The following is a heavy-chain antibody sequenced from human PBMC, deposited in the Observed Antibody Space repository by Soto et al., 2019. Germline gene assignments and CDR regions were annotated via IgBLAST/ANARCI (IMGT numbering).Heavy chain of an antibody. CDR3: TKDVLYCGGGSCLVGPSYTFDH. Sequence: KGLEWVSRVIGTGRTTYHADSVEGWFTMSRDNCKVGVYLQMNSLRADDPAVYYCTKDVLYCGGGSCLVGPSYTFDHWGQGTLVTVCS. V-gene: IGHV3-23*01. CDR2: VIGTGRTT. J-gene: IGHJ4*02. D-gene: IGHD2-15*01.